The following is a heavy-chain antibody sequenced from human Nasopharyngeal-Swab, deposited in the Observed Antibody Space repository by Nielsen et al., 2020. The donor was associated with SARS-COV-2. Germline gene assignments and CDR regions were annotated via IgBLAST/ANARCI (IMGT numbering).Heavy chain of an antibody. CDR1: GFTFSSYG. CDR2: ISYDGRNK. Sequence: GESLKISCAASGFTFSSYGMHWVRQAPGKGLEWVAVISYDGRNKYYADSVKGRFTISRDNSKNTLYLQMNSLRAEDTAVYYCARDQGSGWYNDAFDIWGQGTMVTVSS. CDR3: ARDQGSGWYNDAFDI. D-gene: IGHD6-19*01. J-gene: IGHJ3*02. V-gene: IGHV3-30*03.